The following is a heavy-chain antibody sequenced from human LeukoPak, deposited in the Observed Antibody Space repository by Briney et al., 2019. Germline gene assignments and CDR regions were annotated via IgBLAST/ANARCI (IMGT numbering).Heavy chain of an antibody. J-gene: IGHJ4*02. CDR1: GFTFSTYN. V-gene: IGHV3-48*04. CDR2: ISSSSGTI. CDR3: ARAAGRFWADY. Sequence: PGGSLSLSCAASGFTFSTYNMNWVCQAPGKGLEWVSYISSSSGTINYADSVKGRFTISRDNAKSSLYLQMNSLRVEDTAVYYCARAAGRFWADYWGQGTLVTVSS. D-gene: IGHD3-16*01.